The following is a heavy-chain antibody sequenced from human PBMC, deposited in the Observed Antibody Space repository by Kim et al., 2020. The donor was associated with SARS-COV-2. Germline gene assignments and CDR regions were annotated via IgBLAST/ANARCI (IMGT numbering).Heavy chain of an antibody. V-gene: IGHV1-69*04. CDR2: IIPILGIA. J-gene: IGHJ6*02. Sequence: SVKVSCKASGGTFSSYAISWVRQAPGQGLEWMGRIIPILGIANYAQKFQGRVTITADKSTSTAYMELSSLRSEDTAVYYCASFGGVLPYGMDVWGQGTTVTVSS. CDR1: GGTFSSYA. CDR3: ASFGGVLPYGMDV. D-gene: IGHD2-8*02.